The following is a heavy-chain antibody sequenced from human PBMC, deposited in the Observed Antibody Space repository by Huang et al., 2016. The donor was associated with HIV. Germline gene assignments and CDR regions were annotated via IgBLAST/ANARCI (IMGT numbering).Heavy chain of an antibody. CDR3: AHGYSTSWPTWYCDL. J-gene: IGHJ2*01. CDR2: MYWDDDK. Sequence: QMTLKESGPTLVKPTQTLTLTCTFSGFSLSTSGVGVGWIRQPPGKALEWLGLMYWDDDKRYSPSLKSRLSITKDTYKNQVVHTMTNMDPVDTATYYCAHGYSTSWPTWYCDLWGRGTLVTVAS. D-gene: IGHD2-2*01. CDR1: GFSLSTSGVG. V-gene: IGHV2-5*02.